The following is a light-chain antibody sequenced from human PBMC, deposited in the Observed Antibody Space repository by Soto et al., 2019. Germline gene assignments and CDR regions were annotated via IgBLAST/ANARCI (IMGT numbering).Light chain of an antibody. J-gene: IGLJ2*01. V-gene: IGLV2-14*01. CDR2: DVS. CDR1: SSDVGGYNY. Sequence: SALTQPASVSGSPGQSITISCTGTSSDVGGYNYVSWYQQHPGKAPKLMIYDVSNRPSGVSNRFSGSKSGNTASLTSSGLQAEDEDDYNCSSYTSSSPVVFGGGTKLTVL. CDR3: SSYTSSSPVV.